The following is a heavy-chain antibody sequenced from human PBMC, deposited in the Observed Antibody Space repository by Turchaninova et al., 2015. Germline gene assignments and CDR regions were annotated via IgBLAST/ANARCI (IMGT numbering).Heavy chain of an antibody. CDR2: IYWDDDK. V-gene: IGHV2-5*02. CDR3: AHALRPTSSAEYFQH. Sequence: QIPLKDSGPTLVKPTQPLPLTSPFSGFSLSTRGVGLGWIRQPPGKALEWLALIYWDDDKRYSPSLQSRLTITKDTSKNQVVLSMTSMDPMDTATYYCAHALRPTSSAEYFQHWGQGTLVTVSS. CDR1: GFSLSTRGVG. D-gene: IGHD3-3*01. J-gene: IGHJ1*01.